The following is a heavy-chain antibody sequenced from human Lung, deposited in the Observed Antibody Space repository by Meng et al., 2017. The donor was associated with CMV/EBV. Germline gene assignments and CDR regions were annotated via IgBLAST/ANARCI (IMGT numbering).Heavy chain of an antibody. CDR2: IKSDGSSS. Sequence: GGSLRLSCVASGFTFSSYWMHWVRQAPGKGLVWVSRIKSDGSSSAYADSVRGRFTISRDNAKNTLYLHMNSLRADDTAVYYCARENYRQYYYYGMDVWGQGTTVXVSS. V-gene: IGHV3-74*01. J-gene: IGHJ6*02. CDR1: GFTFSSYW. D-gene: IGHD1-7*01. CDR3: ARENYRQYYYYGMDV.